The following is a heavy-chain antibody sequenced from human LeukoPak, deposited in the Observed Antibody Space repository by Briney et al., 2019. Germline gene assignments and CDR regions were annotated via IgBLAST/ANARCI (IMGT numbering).Heavy chain of an antibody. J-gene: IGHJ4*02. CDR3: AREEESSGWSFDY. CDR2: TFYRSKWYN. CDR1: GDSVSSNSAA. Sequence: SQTLSLTCAISGDSVSSNSAAWNWITQSPSRGLEWMGRTFYRSKWYNDYIVSVESRININPDTSKHQFSLQLKSVTPADMAMYYCAREEESSGWSFDYWGRGILVSVSS. D-gene: IGHD6-19*01. V-gene: IGHV6-1*01.